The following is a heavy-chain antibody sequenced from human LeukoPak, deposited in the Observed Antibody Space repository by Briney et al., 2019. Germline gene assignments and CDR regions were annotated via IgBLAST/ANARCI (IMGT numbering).Heavy chain of an antibody. CDR1: GFTFSSYW. CDR3: ARDGSETYYDFWSGYPPAGYYDY. D-gene: IGHD3-3*01. Sequence: GGSLRLSCAASGFTFSSYWMSWVRQAPGKGLEWVANIKQDGSEKYYEDSVKGRFTISRDNAKNSLYLQMNSLRAEDTAVYYCARDGSETYYDFWSGYPPAGYYDYWGQGTLVTVSS. V-gene: IGHV3-7*05. CDR2: IKQDGSEK. J-gene: IGHJ4*02.